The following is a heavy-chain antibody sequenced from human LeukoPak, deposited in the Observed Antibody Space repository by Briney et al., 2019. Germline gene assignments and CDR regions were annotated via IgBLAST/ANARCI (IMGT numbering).Heavy chain of an antibody. Sequence: SETLSLTCTVSGGSISSGNYCWSWIRQHPGKGLEWIGYIYYSGSTYYNPSLRSRVTISVDTSKNQFSLKLSSVTAADTAVYYCARDHMVRQPLWGQGTLVTVSS. J-gene: IGHJ4*02. CDR2: IYYSGST. CDR1: GGSISSGNYC. V-gene: IGHV4-31*03. CDR3: ARDHMVRQPL. D-gene: IGHD3-10*01.